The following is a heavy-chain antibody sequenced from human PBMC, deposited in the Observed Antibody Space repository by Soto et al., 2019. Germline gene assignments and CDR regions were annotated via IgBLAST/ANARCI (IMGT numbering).Heavy chain of an antibody. CDR2: ISYDGSNK. J-gene: IGHJ5*02. CDR1: GFTFSSYG. V-gene: IGHV3-30*18. Sequence: QVQLVESGGGVVQPGRSLRLSCAASGFTFSSYGMHWVRQAPGKGLEWVAVISYDGSNKYYADSVKGRFTISRDNSKNTLYLQMNSLRAEDTAVYYCAKDWSGELENCFDPWGQGTLVTVSS. CDR3: AKDWSGELENCFDP. D-gene: IGHD3-10*01.